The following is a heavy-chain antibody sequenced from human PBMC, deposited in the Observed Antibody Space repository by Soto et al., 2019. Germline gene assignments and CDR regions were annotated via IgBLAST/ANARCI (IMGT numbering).Heavy chain of an antibody. J-gene: IGHJ4*02. CDR3: AGDPYYYASDY. CDR1: GFTFSDHY. D-gene: IGHD3-10*01. Sequence: RRLSCAASGFTFSDHYMAWIRQAPGKGLEWVSYISSDAATIYYTDSVKGRFTVSRDNAKNSVYLQMNSLRAEDTAVYYCAGDPYYYASDYWGQGTLVTVSS. V-gene: IGHV3-11*01. CDR2: ISSDAATI.